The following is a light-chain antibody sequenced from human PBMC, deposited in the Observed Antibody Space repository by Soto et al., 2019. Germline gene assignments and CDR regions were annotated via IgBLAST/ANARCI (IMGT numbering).Light chain of an antibody. J-gene: IGLJ2*01. CDR2: DVT. V-gene: IGLV2-11*01. CDR1: SSDVGGYDY. Sequence: QSALTQPRSVSGSPGQSVTISCAGTSSDVGGYDYVSWYQQHPDKVPKILIFDVTKRPSGVPARFTGSKSGNTASLTISGLQADDEADYYCCSYACSQTLIFGGGTKLTVL. CDR3: CSYACSQTLI.